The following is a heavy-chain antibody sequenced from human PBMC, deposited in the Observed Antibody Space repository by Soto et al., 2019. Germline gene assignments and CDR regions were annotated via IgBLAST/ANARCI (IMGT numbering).Heavy chain of an antibody. D-gene: IGHD3-10*01. V-gene: IGHV4-34*01. CDR3: ARATRITMVRGVDY. CDR1: GGSFSGYY. J-gene: IGHJ4*02. CDR2: INHSGST. Sequence: QVQLQQWGAGLLKPSETLSLTCAVYGGSFSGYYWSWIRQPPGKGLEWIGEINHSGSTNYNPSLKSRVTISVDTSKNQFSLKLSSVTAADTAVYYCARATRITMVRGVDYWGQGTLVTVSS.